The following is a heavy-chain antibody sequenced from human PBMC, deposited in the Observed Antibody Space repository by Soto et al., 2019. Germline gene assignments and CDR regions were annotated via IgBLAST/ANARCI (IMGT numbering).Heavy chain of an antibody. J-gene: IGHJ4*02. Sequence: QITLKESGPTLVKPTQTLTLTCTFSGFSLSTNGVGVGWIRQPPGKALEWLALIYWDDDKRYSPSLKSRLTITKYTSKNRVVHTMTNMDPVDTATYYCAHSPRITMYDYWGQGTLVTVSS. CDR3: AHSPRITMYDY. CDR1: GFSLSTNGVG. D-gene: IGHD3-10*02. V-gene: IGHV2-5*02. CDR2: IYWDDDK.